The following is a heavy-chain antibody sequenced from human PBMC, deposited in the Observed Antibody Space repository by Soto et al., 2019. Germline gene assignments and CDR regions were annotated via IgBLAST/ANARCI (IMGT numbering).Heavy chain of an antibody. CDR2: IFPGSGGT. V-gene: IGHV1-2*02. J-gene: IGHJ5*02. CDR3: ARDSPRGYSSGWPNWFDP. CDR1: GYTFTTYF. D-gene: IGHD6-19*01. Sequence: ASVKVSCKASGYTFTTYFLHWVRQAPGQGLEWLGWIFPGSGGTNYAQKLQGRVTMTRETSTNTAYMELNSLRAEDTAVYYCARDSPRGYSSGWPNWFDPWGQGTLVTVSS.